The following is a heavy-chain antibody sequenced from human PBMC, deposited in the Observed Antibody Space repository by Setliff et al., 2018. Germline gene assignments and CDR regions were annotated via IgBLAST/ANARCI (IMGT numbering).Heavy chain of an antibody. Sequence: GGSLRLSCAASGFTFSSYWMTWVRQAPGKGLEWVANIMQDGSEKYYVDSVKGRFAVSRDNAKNSLSLQMNSLRADDTAVYYCARAQGYCNGGRCYGYYHYFYMDVWGRGTTVTVSS. CDR3: ARAQGYCNGGRCYGYYHYFYMDV. D-gene: IGHD2-15*01. CDR1: GFTFSSYW. V-gene: IGHV3-7*03. J-gene: IGHJ6*03. CDR2: IMQDGSEK.